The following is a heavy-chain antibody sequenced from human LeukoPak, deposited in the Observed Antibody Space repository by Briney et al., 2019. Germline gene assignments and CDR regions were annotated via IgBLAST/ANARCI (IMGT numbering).Heavy chain of an antibody. D-gene: IGHD3-10*01. CDR3: ARQSDSGGYFEY. Sequence: SETLSLTCSVSGDSINRYLWTWIRQPAGGGLEWIGRIYNSGTTNYKPSLKSRASMSVETPKNQFSLRLSSVTAADTAVYYCARQSDSGGYFEYWGHGIRVTVPA. J-gene: IGHJ4*01. CDR1: GDSINRYL. CDR2: IYNSGTT. V-gene: IGHV4-4*07.